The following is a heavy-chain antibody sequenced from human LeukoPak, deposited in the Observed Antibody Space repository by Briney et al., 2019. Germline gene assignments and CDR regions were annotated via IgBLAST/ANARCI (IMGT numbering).Heavy chain of an antibody. V-gene: IGHV3-73*01. J-gene: IGHJ4*02. CDR3: AKGHYPDASCAGDCYYSY. Sequence: GGSLRLSCAASGFSFSASSMHWVRQASGQRLEWVGRIRTRSHNVPPVYAASVDGRFTISRDNSKNTLYLQTDSLRAEDTAVYYCAKGHYPDASCAGDCYYSYWGQGTLVTVSS. D-gene: IGHD2-21*02. CDR2: IRTRSHNVPP. CDR1: GFSFSASS.